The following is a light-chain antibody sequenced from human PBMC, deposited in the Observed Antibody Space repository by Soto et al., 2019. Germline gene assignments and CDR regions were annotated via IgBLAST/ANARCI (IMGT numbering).Light chain of an antibody. Sequence: EIVLIQSPATLSLSPGERATLSCRASQSVSSYLAWYQQKPGQAPRLLIYDASSRATGIPARFSGSGSGTEFTLTISSLEPEDFAVYYCQQRSNWPVTFGQGTRVDIK. V-gene: IGKV3-11*01. CDR1: QSVSSY. CDR3: QQRSNWPVT. J-gene: IGKJ1*01. CDR2: DAS.